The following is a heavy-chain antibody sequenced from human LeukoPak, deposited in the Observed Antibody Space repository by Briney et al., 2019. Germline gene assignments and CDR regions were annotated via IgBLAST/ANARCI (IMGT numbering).Heavy chain of an antibody. V-gene: IGHV4-34*01. CDR3: ARDYYYGSGSYPRGFDY. J-gene: IGHJ4*02. CDR2: INHSGST. Sequence: PSETLSLTCAVYGGSFSGYYWSWIRQPPGKGLEWIGEINHSGSTNYNPSLKSRVTISVDTSKNQFSLKLSSVTAADTAVYYCARDYYYGSGSYPRGFDYWGQGTLVTVSS. CDR1: GGSFSGYY. D-gene: IGHD3-10*01.